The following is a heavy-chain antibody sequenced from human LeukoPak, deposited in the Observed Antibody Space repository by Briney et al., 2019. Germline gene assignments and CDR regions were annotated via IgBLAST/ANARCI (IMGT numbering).Heavy chain of an antibody. J-gene: IGHJ4*02. CDR2: IYDSGST. CDR1: GASISGSGYY. CDR3: AKSGGYGLIDY. D-gene: IGHD1-26*01. V-gene: IGHV4-39*01. Sequence: PSETLSLTCTVSGASISGSGYYWGWIRQPPGKGLEWIGNIYDSGSTYYNASLQSRVTLSIDTSKNQFSLRLSSVTAADTAMYYCAKSGGYGLIDYWGQGTLVTVSS.